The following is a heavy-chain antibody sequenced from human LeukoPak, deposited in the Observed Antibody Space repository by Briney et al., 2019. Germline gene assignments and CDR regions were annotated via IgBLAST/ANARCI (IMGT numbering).Heavy chain of an antibody. CDR2: ISGSGTEI. CDR3: ARVSGTYYKGHFDY. V-gene: IGHV3-21*01. D-gene: IGHD3-10*01. J-gene: IGHJ4*02. Sequence: GGSLRLSCAASGFTFSSYSMNWVRQAPGKGLEWVSYISGSGTEIYYADSVKGRFAISRDNAKNALYLQMSSLSAEDTAVYYCARVSGTYYKGHFDYWGQGTLVTVSS. CDR1: GFTFSSYS.